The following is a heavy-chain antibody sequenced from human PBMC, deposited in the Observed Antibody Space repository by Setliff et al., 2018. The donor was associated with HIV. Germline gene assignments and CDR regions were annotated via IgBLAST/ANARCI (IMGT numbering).Heavy chain of an antibody. CDR1: GDPIFIGGYY. J-gene: IGHJ6*03. Sequence: PSETLSLTCTVSGDPIFIGGYYWSWIRQHPGGGLEWIGYIYHTGKTYYNPSLQSRIIMSLDMSQNQFSLKLSSVTAADTAVYYCARGQDLGATWTGYYYYYMDVWGKGTTVTVPS. D-gene: IGHD1-26*01. V-gene: IGHV4-31*03. CDR2: IYHTGKT. CDR3: ARGQDLGATWTGYYYYYMDV.